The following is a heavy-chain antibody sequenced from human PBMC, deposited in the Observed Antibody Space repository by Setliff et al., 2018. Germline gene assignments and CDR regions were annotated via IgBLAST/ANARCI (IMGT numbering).Heavy chain of an antibody. CDR2: INHSGKT. CDR3: ARAQAAYNWNYYVLGY. J-gene: IGHJ4*02. Sequence: PSETLSLTCTVSGDSISSYYWSWIRQPPGKGLGWIGYINHSGKTNHKPSLKSRVTISVDTSKNQFSLKLSSVTAADTAVYYCARAQAAYNWNYYVLGYWGQGTLVTVSS. CDR1: GDSISSYY. V-gene: IGHV4-59*12. D-gene: IGHD1-7*01.